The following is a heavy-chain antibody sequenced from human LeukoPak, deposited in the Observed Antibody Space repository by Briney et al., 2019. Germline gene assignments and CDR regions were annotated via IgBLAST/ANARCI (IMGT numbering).Heavy chain of an antibody. V-gene: IGHV4-31*03. Sequence: SETLSLTCTVSGGSISSGGYYWSWIRQHPGKGLEWIGYIYYSGSTCYNPSLKSRVTISVDTSKNQFSLKLSSVTAADTAVYYCAREYDYLFDYWGQGTLVTVSS. CDR2: IYYSGST. D-gene: IGHD5-12*01. CDR1: GGSISSGGYY. J-gene: IGHJ4*02. CDR3: AREYDYLFDY.